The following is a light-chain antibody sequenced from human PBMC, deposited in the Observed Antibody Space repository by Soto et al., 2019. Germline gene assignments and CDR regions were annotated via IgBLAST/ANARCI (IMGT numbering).Light chain of an antibody. CDR3: QQYGSSPLT. J-gene: IGKJ4*01. V-gene: IGKV3-20*01. CDR1: QSVRSSY. CDR2: GAS. Sequence: EVVLTQSPGTLSLSPGERATLSCRASQSVRSSYLAWYQQKPGQAPRLLIYGASSRDTGIPDSFSGSGSGTCFTLTIRILETEDFAVYYCQQYGSSPLTFGGGTKVEIK.